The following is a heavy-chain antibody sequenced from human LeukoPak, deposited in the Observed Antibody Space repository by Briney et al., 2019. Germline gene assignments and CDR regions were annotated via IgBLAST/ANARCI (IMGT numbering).Heavy chain of an antibody. J-gene: IGHJ4*02. V-gene: IGHV4-39*07. CDR2: IYHSGST. Sequence: SETLSLTCTVSGGSISSSSYYWGWIRQPPGKGLEWIGSIYHSGSTYYNPSLKSRVTISVDTSKNQFSLKLSSVTAADTAVYYCARILYSNNIDYWGQGTLVTVSS. CDR1: GGSISSSSYY. D-gene: IGHD2/OR15-2a*01. CDR3: ARILYSNNIDY.